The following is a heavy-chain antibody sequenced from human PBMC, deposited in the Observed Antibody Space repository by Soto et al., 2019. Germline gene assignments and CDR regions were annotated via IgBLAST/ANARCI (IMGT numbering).Heavy chain of an antibody. V-gene: IGHV3-53*01. CDR2: VFADGNT. CDR1: GLIVSDNY. Sequence: EVQLVESGGGLIQPGESLRLSCAASGLIVSDNYMSWVRQAPGKGLEWVAIVFADGNTYHADSVKGRFTVSRDNSKNTLDLQMNGLRVEDTAVYYCAKGDFDSWGLGTLVTVSS. CDR3: AKGDFDS. D-gene: IGHD1-26*01. J-gene: IGHJ4*02.